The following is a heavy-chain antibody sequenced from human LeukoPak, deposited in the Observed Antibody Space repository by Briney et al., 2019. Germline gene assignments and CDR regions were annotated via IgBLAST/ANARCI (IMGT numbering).Heavy chain of an antibody. CDR3: ARELRSSSCDY. D-gene: IGHD6-13*01. CDR1: GYTFTGYY. Sequence: GASVKVSCKASGYTFTGYYMHWVRQAPGQGLEWMGWINPNSGGTKYAQKFQGRVTMTRDTSISTAYMELSRLRSDDTAVYYCARELRSSSCDYWGQGTLLTVSS. J-gene: IGHJ4*02. V-gene: IGHV1-2*02. CDR2: INPNSGGT.